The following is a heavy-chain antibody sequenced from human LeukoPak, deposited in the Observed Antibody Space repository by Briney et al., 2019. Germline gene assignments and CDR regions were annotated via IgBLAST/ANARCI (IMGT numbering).Heavy chain of an antibody. J-gene: IGHJ4*02. CDR2: INPNSGGT. CDR3: GRYCSSTSCPIDF. CDR1: GYTFTDYY. Sequence: ASVKVSCKTSGYTFTDYYTHWVRQAPGQGLEWMGWINPNSGGTNYAQKFQGRVTMTRDTSIPTAYMELTSLRSDDTAVYYCGRYCSSTSCPIDFWGQGTLVTVSS. D-gene: IGHD2-2*01. V-gene: IGHV1-2*02.